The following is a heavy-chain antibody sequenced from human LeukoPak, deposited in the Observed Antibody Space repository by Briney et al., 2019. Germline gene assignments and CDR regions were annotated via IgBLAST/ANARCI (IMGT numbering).Heavy chain of an antibody. J-gene: IGHJ4*02. V-gene: IGHV3-7*01. Sequence: GGSLRLSCAASGFTFSDYWMTWDRQAPGKGLEWVATIKKDGSEKYYVDSVKGRFTISRDNAKNSLYLQMNSLRAEDTAVYYCARYRTYYYFDYWGQGTLVTVSS. CDR2: IKKDGSEK. D-gene: IGHD1-14*01. CDR1: GFTFSDYW. CDR3: ARYRTYYYFDY.